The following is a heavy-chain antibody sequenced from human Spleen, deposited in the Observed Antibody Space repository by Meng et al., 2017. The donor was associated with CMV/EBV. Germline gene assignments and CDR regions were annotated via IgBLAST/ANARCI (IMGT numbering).Heavy chain of an antibody. CDR2: INHSGST. CDR3: ALAYYYYYGMDV. J-gene: IGHJ6*02. V-gene: IGHV4-34*01. CDR1: GGSFSGYY. Sequence: ESLKISCAVYGGSFSGYYWSWIRQPPGKGLEWIGEINHSGSTNYNPSLKSRVTISVDTSKNQFSLKLSSVTAADTAVYYCALAYYYYYGMDVWGQGTTVTVS.